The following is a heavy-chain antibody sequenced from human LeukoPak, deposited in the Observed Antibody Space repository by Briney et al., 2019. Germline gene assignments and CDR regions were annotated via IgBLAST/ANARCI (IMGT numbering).Heavy chain of an antibody. CDR1: GFTFSSYG. V-gene: IGHV3-30*18. Sequence: GRSLRLSCAASGFTFSSYGMHWVRQAPGKGLEWVAVISYDGSNKYYADSVKGRFTISRDNSKNTLYLQMNSLRAEDTAVYYCAKDVDSSGLDYWGQGTLVTVSS. D-gene: IGHD6-19*01. CDR2: ISYDGSNK. CDR3: AKDVDSSGLDY. J-gene: IGHJ4*02.